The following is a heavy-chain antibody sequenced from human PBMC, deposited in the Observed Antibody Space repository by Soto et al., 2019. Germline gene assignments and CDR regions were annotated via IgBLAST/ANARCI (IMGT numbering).Heavy chain of an antibody. Sequence: QVQLQESGPGLVEPSQTLSLTCTVSGASINGGGYYWSWIRQHHGKGLEWIGYIFYSGSTHYYTPSLESRTAISLDTSKNQFSLTLSSVTAADTAVYYCARGGYGDYSIRGFDPWGQGALVTVSS. CDR1: GASINGGGYY. CDR3: ARGGYGDYSIRGFDP. V-gene: IGHV4-31*03. CDR2: IFYSGSTH. J-gene: IGHJ5*02. D-gene: IGHD4-17*01.